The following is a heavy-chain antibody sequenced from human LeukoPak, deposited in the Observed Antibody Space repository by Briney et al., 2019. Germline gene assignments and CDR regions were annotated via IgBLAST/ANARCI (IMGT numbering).Heavy chain of an antibody. CDR3: AREGYYYDSSGPIDY. J-gene: IGHJ4*02. D-gene: IGHD3-22*01. CDR1: GGSISSYY. CDR2: ISHSGIT. V-gene: IGHV4-59*06. Sequence: SETLSLTCTVSGGSISSYYWSWIRQRPGKGLEWMGYISHSGITYYNPSLKSRLNISADTSRNQFSLKLRSVTAADTALYFCAREGYYYDSSGPIDYWGQGTRVTVSS.